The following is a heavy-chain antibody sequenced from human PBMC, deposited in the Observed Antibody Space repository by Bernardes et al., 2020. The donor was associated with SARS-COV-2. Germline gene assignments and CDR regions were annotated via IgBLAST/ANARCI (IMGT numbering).Heavy chain of an antibody. J-gene: IGHJ3*02. CDR2: INPKNGDT. CDR3: ASVTWSQRDGFDI. Sequence: ASVKVSCKASGYTFTDYYFHWVRQAPGQGLEWMGWINPKNGDTQYAQNFQGRVTMTRDTSISTGYMELSRLTSDDTAVYFCASVTWSQRDGFDIWGQGTMVTVSS. D-gene: IGHD1-26*01. V-gene: IGHV1-2*02. CDR1: GYTFTDYY.